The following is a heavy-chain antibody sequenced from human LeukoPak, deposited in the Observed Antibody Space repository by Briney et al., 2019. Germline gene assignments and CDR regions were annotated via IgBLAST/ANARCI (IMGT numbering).Heavy chain of an antibody. D-gene: IGHD3-10*01. Sequence: GASVKVSCKASGYTFTSYGISWVRQAPGQGLEWMGWISAYNGNTNYAQKLQGRVTMTTDTSTSTAYMELSSLRSEDTAVYYCASPHHPYYYGSGSRQGHAFDIWGQGTMVTVSS. CDR2: ISAYNGNT. J-gene: IGHJ3*02. V-gene: IGHV1-18*01. CDR1: GYTFTSYG. CDR3: ASPHHPYYYGSGSRQGHAFDI.